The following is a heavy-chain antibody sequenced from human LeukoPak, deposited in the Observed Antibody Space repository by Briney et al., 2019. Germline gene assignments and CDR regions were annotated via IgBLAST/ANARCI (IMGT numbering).Heavy chain of an antibody. D-gene: IGHD5-18*01. CDR3: ARDRGVYSYGYIRYFDY. CDR2: INHSGST. Sequence: SETLSLTCAVYGGSFSGYYWSWIRQPPGKGLEWIGEINHSGSTNYNPSLKSRVTISVDTSKNQFSLKLSSVTAADTAVYYCARDRGVYSYGYIRYFDYWGQGTPVTVPS. V-gene: IGHV4-34*01. J-gene: IGHJ4*02. CDR1: GGSFSGYY.